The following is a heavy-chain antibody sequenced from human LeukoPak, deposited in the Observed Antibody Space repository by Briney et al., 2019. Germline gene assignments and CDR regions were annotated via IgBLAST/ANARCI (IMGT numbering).Heavy chain of an antibody. CDR1: GGSISTYY. CDR2: IYYSGST. V-gene: IGHV4-59*12. D-gene: IGHD3-9*01. Sequence: SETLSLTCSVSGGSISTYYWTWIRQPPGKGLEWIGYIYYSGSTNYNPSLKGRVTISLDTSKNQFSLKLSSVTAADTAVYYCASLLRYFDWLPYAFDIWGQGTMVTVSS. J-gene: IGHJ3*02. CDR3: ASLLRYFDWLPYAFDI.